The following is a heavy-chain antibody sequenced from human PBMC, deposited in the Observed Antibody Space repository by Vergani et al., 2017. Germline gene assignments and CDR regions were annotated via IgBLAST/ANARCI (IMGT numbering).Heavy chain of an antibody. Sequence: QVQLVQSGAEVKKPGASVKVSCKASGYTFAGYNIHWVRQAPGQGLELMGWINPNSGGTNYAQKFQGRVTMTRDTSINTAYMELSRLRSDDTAVHYCARGWSGYSTSWFFEYWGQGTLVTVSS. CDR3: ARGWSGYSTSWFFEY. CDR2: INPNSGGT. D-gene: IGHD6-13*01. V-gene: IGHV1-2*02. CDR1: GYTFAGYN. J-gene: IGHJ4*02.